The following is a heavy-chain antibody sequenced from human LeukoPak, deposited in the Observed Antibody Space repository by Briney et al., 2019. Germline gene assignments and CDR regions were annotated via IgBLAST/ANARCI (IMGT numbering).Heavy chain of an antibody. CDR2: INPNSGGT. CDR1: GYTFTGYY. D-gene: IGHD6-19*01. J-gene: IGHJ3*02. CDR3: ARVLSSGWDLNAFDI. Sequence: ASVKVSCKASGYTFTGYYMHWVRQAPGQGLEWMGWINPNSGGTNYAQKFQGRVTMTRDTSISTAYMELSRLRSDDTAVYYCARVLSSGWDLNAFDIWGQGTMVTVSS. V-gene: IGHV1-2*02.